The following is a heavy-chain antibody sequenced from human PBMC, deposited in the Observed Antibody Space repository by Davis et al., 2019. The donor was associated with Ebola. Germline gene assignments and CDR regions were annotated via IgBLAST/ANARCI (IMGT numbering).Heavy chain of an antibody. CDR3: EVSPSSSWYSRTPDY. D-gene: IGHD6-13*01. Sequence: ASVKVSCKASGYTFTSYYMHWVRQAPGQGLEWMGIINPSGGSTSYAQKFQGRVTMTRDTSTSTVYMELSSLRSEDTAVYYCEVSPSSSWYSRTPDYWGQGTLVTVSS. CDR2: INPSGGST. CDR1: GYTFTSYY. V-gene: IGHV1-46*01. J-gene: IGHJ4*02.